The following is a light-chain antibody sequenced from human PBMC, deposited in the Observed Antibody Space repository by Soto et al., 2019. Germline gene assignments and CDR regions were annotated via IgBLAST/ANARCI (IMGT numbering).Light chain of an antibody. CDR1: SSDVGSYNL. Sequence: QSALTQPASVSGSPGQSLTISCTGTSSDVGSYNLVSWYQQHPGKAPKLMIYEVSKRPSGVSNRFSGSKCGNTASLTISGLQAEDEADYYCCSYAGSSTPLIFGTGTKLTVL. CDR2: EVS. V-gene: IGLV2-23*02. J-gene: IGLJ1*01. CDR3: CSYAGSSTPLI.